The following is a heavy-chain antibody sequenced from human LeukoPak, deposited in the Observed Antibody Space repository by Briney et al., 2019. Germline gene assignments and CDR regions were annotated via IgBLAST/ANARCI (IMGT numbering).Heavy chain of an antibody. D-gene: IGHD4-17*01. CDR2: ISAYNGNT. J-gene: IGHJ4*01. CDR3: SIAKIYGDLGD. Sequence: GASVKVSCKASGYTFSGFFMHWVRQAPGQGLEWMGWISAYNGNTNYAQKHQGRVTMTTDTSTRTAYMEVRKLRSDDSAVVYCSIAKIYGDLGDWGHGTLVTV. V-gene: IGHV1-18*04. CDR1: GYTFSGFF.